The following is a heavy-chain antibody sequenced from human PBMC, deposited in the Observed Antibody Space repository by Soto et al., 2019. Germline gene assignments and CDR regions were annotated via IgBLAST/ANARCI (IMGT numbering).Heavy chain of an antibody. D-gene: IGHD6-6*01. CDR1: GFTVSSNY. J-gene: IGHJ3*02. Sequence: PGGSLRLSCAASGFTVSSNYMSWVRQAPGKGLEWVSVIYSGGSTYYADSVKGRFTISRDNSKNTLYLQMNSLRAEDTAVYYCARDPPYSSSSGDAFDIWGQGTMVTVS. CDR2: IYSGGST. CDR3: ARDPPYSSSSGDAFDI. V-gene: IGHV3-53*01.